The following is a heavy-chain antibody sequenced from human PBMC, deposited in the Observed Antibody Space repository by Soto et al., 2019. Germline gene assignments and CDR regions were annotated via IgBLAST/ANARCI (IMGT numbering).Heavy chain of an antibody. CDR2: IWHDGSKK. V-gene: IGHV3-33*01. CDR1: GFIFNRYG. CDR3: ARDADGHDGTGGGTDV. D-gene: IGHD3-10*01. J-gene: IGHJ6*02. Sequence: QAQLVESGGDVVQPGTSLRLSCAVSGFIFNRYGMHWVRQAPGKGLEWVAVIWHDGSKKLYADSVRGRFTISRDDSKNTLVLQMNSLGVDDTAVYYCARDADGHDGTGGGTDVWGQGTTVTASS.